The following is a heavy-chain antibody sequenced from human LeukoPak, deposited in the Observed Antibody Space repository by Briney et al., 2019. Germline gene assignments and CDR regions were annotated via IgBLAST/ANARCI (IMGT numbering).Heavy chain of an antibody. CDR2: ISSSSSNI. D-gene: IGHD2/OR15-2a*01. CDR3: ARDSSTDYYYYHMDV. V-gene: IGHV3-21*01. CDR1: GFTFSTYS. Sequence: PGGSLRLSCAASGFTFSTYSMNWVRQAPGKGLEWVSSISSSSSNIYYADSVKGRFTISRDNAKNSLYLQMNSLRAEDTAVYYCARDSSTDYYYYHMDVWGKGTTVTVSS. J-gene: IGHJ6*03.